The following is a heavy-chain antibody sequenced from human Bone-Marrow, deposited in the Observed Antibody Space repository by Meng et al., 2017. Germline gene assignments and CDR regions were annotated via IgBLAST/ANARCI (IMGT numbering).Heavy chain of an antibody. D-gene: IGHD6-19*01. CDR3: AREPSLPGVAVAGSPYYYYGMDV. J-gene: IGHJ6*02. Sequence: ASVKVSCKASGYTFTSYDINWVRQATGQGLEWMGWINPNSGGTNYAQKFQGRVTMTRDTSISTAYMELSRLRSDDTAVYYCAREPSLPGVAVAGSPYYYYGMDVWGQGTTVTVSS. CDR2: INPNSGGT. V-gene: IGHV1-2*02. CDR1: GYTFTSYD.